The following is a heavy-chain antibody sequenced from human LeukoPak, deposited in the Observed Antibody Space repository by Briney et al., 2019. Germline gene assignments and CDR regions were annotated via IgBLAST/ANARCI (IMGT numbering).Heavy chain of an antibody. D-gene: IGHD6-13*01. V-gene: IGHV1-2*02. CDR3: ARDHSSSWYGYYYGMDV. CDR2: INPNSGGT. J-gene: IGHJ6*02. Sequence: ASVKVSCKASGYTFTGYYMHWVRQAPGQGLEWMGWINPNSGGTNYAQKFQGRVTMTRDTSISTAYMELSSLRSEDTAVYYCARDHSSSWYGYYYGMDVWGQGTTVTVSS. CDR1: GYTFTGYY.